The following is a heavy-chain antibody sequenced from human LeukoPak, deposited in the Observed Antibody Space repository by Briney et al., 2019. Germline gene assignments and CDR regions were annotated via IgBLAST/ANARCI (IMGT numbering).Heavy chain of an antibody. CDR1: GGSISSGDYY. D-gene: IGHD2-15*01. CDR3: ASERYCSGGSCYFFDY. Sequence: SETLSLTCTVSGGSISSGDYYWSWIRQPPGKGLEWIRYIYYSGSTYYNPSLKSRVTISVDTSKNQCSLKLSSVTAADTAVYYCASERYCSGGSCYFFDYWGQGTLVTVSS. V-gene: IGHV4-30-4*01. J-gene: IGHJ4*02. CDR2: IYYSGST.